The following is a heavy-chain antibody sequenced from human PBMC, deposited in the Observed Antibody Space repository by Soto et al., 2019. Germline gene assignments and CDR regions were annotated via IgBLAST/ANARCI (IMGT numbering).Heavy chain of an antibody. CDR2: ISSSGSTI. Sequence: GGSLRLSCAASGFTFSRYEMNWVRQAPGKGLEWVSYISSSGSTIYYADSVKGRFTISRDNAKNSLYLQMNSLRAEDTAVYYCARDLVGKNYVFPVNIEYYYYCGMDVWGQGPTVTVS. CDR3: ARDLVGKNYVFPVNIEYYYYCGMDV. D-gene: IGHD3-16*01. J-gene: IGHJ6*02. CDR1: GFTFSRYE. V-gene: IGHV3-48*03.